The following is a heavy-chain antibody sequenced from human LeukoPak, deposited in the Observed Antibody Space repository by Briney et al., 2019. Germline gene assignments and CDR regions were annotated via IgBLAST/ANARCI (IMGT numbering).Heavy chain of an antibody. CDR2: INHNGNVN. Sequence: GGSLRLSCAASGFTFSSYWMNWARQAPGKGLEWVASINHNGNVNYYVDSVKGRFTISRDNAKSSLYLQMNSLTAEDTAVYYCARGGFSVDYWGQGTLVTVSS. CDR1: GFTFSSYW. J-gene: IGHJ4*02. D-gene: IGHD3-10*01. V-gene: IGHV3-7*01. CDR3: ARGGFSVDY.